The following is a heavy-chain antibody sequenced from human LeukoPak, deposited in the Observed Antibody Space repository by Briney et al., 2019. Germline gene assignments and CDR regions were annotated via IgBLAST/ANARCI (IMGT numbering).Heavy chain of an antibody. J-gene: IGHJ4*02. D-gene: IGHD4-17*01. CDR1: GYTFTSYG. CDR2: ISAYNGNS. CDR3: ARVDGDLVDY. Sequence: PVASVKVSCKASGYTFTSYGISWVRQAPGQGLEWMGWISAYNGNSNYAQKLQGRVTMTTDTSTSTAYMELRSLRSDDTAAYYCARVDGDLVDYWGQGTLVTVSS. V-gene: IGHV1-18*01.